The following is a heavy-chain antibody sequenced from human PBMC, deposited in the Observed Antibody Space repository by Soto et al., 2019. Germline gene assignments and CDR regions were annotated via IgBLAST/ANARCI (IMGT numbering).Heavy chain of an antibody. CDR1: GYTFTSYG. V-gene: IGHV1-18*01. Sequence: QVQLVQSGAEVKKPGASVKVSCKASGYTFTSYGISWVRQAPGQGLEWIGWIRAYNGNTNYAPELQGRVTMTTDTSRSTAYMELRRLRSEDTVLYYCARDEYCSGGSCYPPYYCDYWGERALVPVSS. D-gene: IGHD2-15*01. J-gene: IGHJ4*02. CDR3: ARDEYCSGGSCYPPYYCDY. CDR2: IRAYNGNT.